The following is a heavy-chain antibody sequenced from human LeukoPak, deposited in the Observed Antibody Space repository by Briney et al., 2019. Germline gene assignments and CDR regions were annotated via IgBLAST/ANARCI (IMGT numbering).Heavy chain of an antibody. CDR1: GFTFDDYA. D-gene: IGHD6-13*01. CDR3: AKEIWSSSWYAFDY. Sequence: GRSLRLSCPLSGFTFDDYAIHWVRQAPGECIEWVSGISWNSGSIGYADSVKGRFTISRDNAKNSLYLQMNSLRAEDTALYYCAKEIWSSSWYAFDYWGQEPWSPSPQ. V-gene: IGHV3-9*01. CDR2: ISWNSGSI. J-gene: IGHJ4*01.